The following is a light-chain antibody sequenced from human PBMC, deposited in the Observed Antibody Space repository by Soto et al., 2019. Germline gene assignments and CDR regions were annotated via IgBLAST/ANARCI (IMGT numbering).Light chain of an antibody. Sequence: QSVLTQPPSVSAAPGQTVTISCSGSSSNIGKNYVSWYQQLPGTAPKLLIYDNNKRPSGIPDRFSGSKSCTSATLGITGRQTGDEADYYCGTWDSSVSAWVFGGGTKLTVL. CDR1: SSNIGKNY. V-gene: IGLV1-51*01. CDR2: DNN. CDR3: GTWDSSVSAWV. J-gene: IGLJ3*02.